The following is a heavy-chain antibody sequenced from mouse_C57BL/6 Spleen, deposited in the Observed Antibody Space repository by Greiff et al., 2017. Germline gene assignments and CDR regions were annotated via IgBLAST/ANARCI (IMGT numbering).Heavy chain of an antibody. CDR3: ARSRDYGSSPPFDY. CDR2: IDPSDSET. J-gene: IGHJ2*01. CDR1: GYTFTSYW. D-gene: IGHD1-1*01. V-gene: IGHV1-52*01. Sequence: QVQLQQPGAELVRPGSSVKLSCKASGYTFTSYWMHWVKQRPIQGLEWIGNIDPSDSETHYNQKFKDKATLTVDKSSSTAYMQLSSLTSEDSAVYYCARSRDYGSSPPFDYWGQGTTLTVSS.